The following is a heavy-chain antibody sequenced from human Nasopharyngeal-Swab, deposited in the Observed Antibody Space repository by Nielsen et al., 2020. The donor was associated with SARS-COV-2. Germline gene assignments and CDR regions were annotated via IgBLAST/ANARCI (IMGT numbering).Heavy chain of an antibody. D-gene: IGHD1-1*01. CDR3: ARDIGTPAYPRYYYGMDV. J-gene: IGHJ6*02. V-gene: IGHV4-31*02. CDR2: IYYSGST. Sequence: PGKGLEWIGYIYYSGSTYYNPSLKSRVTISVDTSKNQFSLKLSSVTAADTAVYYCARDIGTPAYPRYYYGMDVWGQGTTVTVSS.